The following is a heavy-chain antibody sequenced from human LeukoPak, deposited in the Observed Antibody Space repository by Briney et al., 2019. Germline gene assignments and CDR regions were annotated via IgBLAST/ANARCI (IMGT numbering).Heavy chain of an antibody. CDR2: INHSGST. V-gene: IGHV4-34*01. Sequence: PSETLSLTCAVYGGSFSGYYWSWIRQPPGKGLEWIGEINHSGSTNYNPSLKSRVTISVDTSKNQFSLKLSSVTAADTAVYYCARRLRYFATHVDYWGQGTLVTVSS. D-gene: IGHD3-9*01. CDR1: GGSFSGYY. CDR3: ARRLRYFATHVDY. J-gene: IGHJ4*02.